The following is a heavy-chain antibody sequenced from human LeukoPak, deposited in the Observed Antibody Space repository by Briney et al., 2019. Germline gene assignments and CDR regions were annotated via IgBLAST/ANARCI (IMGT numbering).Heavy chain of an antibody. D-gene: IGHD6-6*01. V-gene: IGHV5-51*01. J-gene: IGHJ6*04. CDR2: IYPGDSDT. CDR3: ARQRDPGSDYYYGMDV. CDR1: GYSFTSYW. Sequence: GESLKISCKGSGYSFTSYWSGWVRQMPGKGLEWMGIIYPGDSDTRYSPSFRGQVTISADKSISTAYLQWSSLKASDTAMYYCARQRDPGSDYYYGMDVWGKGTTVTVSS.